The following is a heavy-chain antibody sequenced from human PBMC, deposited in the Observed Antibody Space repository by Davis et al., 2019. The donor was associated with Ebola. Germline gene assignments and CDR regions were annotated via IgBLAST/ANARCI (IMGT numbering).Heavy chain of an antibody. CDR1: GYTFTNYA. Sequence: AASVKVSCKTSGYTFTNYAIHWVRQAPGQRLEWMGWINAGNGNTKYSQKFQGRVTITRDTSASTAYMELSSLRFEDTAVYYCARGVTGTTDWFDPWGQGTLVTVSS. CDR2: INAGNGNT. CDR3: ARGVTGTTDWFDP. J-gene: IGHJ5*02. D-gene: IGHD1-7*01. V-gene: IGHV1-3*01.